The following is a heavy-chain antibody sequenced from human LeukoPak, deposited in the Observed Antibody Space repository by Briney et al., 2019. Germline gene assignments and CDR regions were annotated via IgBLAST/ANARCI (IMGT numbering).Heavy chain of an antibody. Sequence: GGSLTLSCAASGFTLSDYWMYWVRQAPGKGLVWVSRSSPDESVTTYADSVKGRFIISRDIAKNTFYLHMHSLRAEDAAVYYSARDLRASDLLGQGTLVTVCS. CDR2: SSPDESVT. CDR1: GFTLSDYW. V-gene: IGHV3-74*01. CDR3: ARDLRASDL. J-gene: IGHJ5*02.